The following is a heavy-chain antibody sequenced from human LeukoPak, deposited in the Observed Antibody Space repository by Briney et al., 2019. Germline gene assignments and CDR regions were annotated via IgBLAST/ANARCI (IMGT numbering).Heavy chain of an antibody. V-gene: IGHV3-30*04. CDR2: ISYDGSNK. CDR1: GFTFSSYA. D-gene: IGHD5-18*01. Sequence: GGSLRLSCAASGFTFSSYAMHWVRQAPGKGLEWVAIISYDGSNKYYADSVKGRFTISRDNSKNTLYLQMDSLRAEDTAMYYCARDLAMVSNYINSWGQGTLVTVSS. CDR3: ARDLAMVSNYINS. J-gene: IGHJ4*02.